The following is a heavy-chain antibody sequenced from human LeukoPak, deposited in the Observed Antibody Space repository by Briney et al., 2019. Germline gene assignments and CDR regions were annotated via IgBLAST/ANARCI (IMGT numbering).Heavy chain of an antibody. CDR3: ARDYSSSAFDY. CDR2: IYYSGST. V-gene: IGHV4-39*07. J-gene: IGHJ4*02. CDR1: GGSVSSGSYY. Sequence: PSETLSLTCTVSGGSVSSGSYYWGWIRQPPGKGLEWIGSIYYSGSTYYNPSLKSRVTISVDTSKNQFSLKLSSVTAADTAVYYCARDYSSSAFDYWGQGTLVTVSS. D-gene: IGHD6-6*01.